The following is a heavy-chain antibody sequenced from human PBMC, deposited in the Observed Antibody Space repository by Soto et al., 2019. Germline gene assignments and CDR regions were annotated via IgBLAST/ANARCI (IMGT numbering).Heavy chain of an antibody. J-gene: IGHJ4*02. CDR3: AREVADRLDY. CDR1: GFTFSSYA. D-gene: IGHD6-6*01. V-gene: IGHV3-30-3*01. CDR2: ISYDGSNK. Sequence: PGGSLRLSCAASGFTFSSYAMHWVRQAPGKGLEWVAVISYDGSNKYYADSVKGRFTISRDNSKNTLYLQMNSLRAEDTAVYYCAREVADRLDYWGQGTLVTVSS.